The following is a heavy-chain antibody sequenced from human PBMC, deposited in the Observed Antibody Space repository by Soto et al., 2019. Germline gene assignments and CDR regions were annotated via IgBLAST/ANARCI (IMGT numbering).Heavy chain of an antibody. CDR1: GFTFSSYG. V-gene: IGHV3-30*18. CDR3: AKDRRGLGEWSYGMDV. Sequence: GGSLRLSCAASGFTFSSYGMHWVRQAPGKGLEWVAVISYDGSNKYYADSVKGRFTVSRDNSKNTLYLQMNSLRAEDTAVYYCAKDRRGLGEWSYGMDVWGQGTTVTVSS. CDR2: ISYDGSNK. J-gene: IGHJ6*02. D-gene: IGHD3-10*01.